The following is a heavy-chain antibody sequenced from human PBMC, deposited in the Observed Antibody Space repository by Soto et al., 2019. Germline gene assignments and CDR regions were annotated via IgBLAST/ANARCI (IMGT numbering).Heavy chain of an antibody. Sequence: SGGAPRLPRSRPGFTLCRNWVSWGPPGPGEGLEWVANIKQDGSEKYYVDSVKGRFTISRDNAKNSLYLQMNSLRAEDTAVYYCARGPTWNDEIAGAIDYWGQGTLVTVSS. CDR2: IKQDGSEK. CDR1: GFTLCRNW. J-gene: IGHJ4*02. D-gene: IGHD6-19*01. CDR3: ARGPTWNDEIAGAIDY. V-gene: IGHV3-7*04.